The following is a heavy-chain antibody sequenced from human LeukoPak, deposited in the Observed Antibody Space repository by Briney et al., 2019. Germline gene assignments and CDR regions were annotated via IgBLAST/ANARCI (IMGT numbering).Heavy chain of an antibody. J-gene: IGHJ4*01. CDR2: ISSGSSTI. Sequence: GGSLRLSCAASGFTFSTYAMNWVRRAPGKGLEWVSYISSGSSTIYYADSVKGRFTISRDNAKNSLYLQMNSLRAEDTAVYYCARLYSSSWYFDYWGHGTLVTVSS. V-gene: IGHV3-48*04. D-gene: IGHD6-13*01. CDR3: ARLYSSSWYFDY. CDR1: GFTFSTYA.